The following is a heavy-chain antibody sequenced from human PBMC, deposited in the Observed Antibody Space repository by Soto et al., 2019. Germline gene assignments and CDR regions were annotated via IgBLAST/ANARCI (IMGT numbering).Heavy chain of an antibody. CDR1: GFTFSGYW. Sequence: QLVESWGGLVQPGGSLRLSCEASGFTFSGYWMSWVRQAPGTGMECVADIKHDGRVQYYVYSVKGRRTISRDNDKMQLYLQMNGLRAEDTALYYCARAPYSNAWYRFDLWGQVTLVTVSS. D-gene: IGHD4-4*01. V-gene: IGHV3-7*03. CDR2: IKHDGRVQ. J-gene: IGHJ4*02. CDR3: ARAPYSNAWYRFDL.